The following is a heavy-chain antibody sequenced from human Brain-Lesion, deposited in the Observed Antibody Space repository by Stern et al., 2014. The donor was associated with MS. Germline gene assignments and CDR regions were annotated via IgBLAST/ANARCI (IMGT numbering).Heavy chain of an antibody. V-gene: IGHV4-39*01. CDR2: IYYSGNT. J-gene: IGHJ5*02. Sequence: VQLLESGPGLVKPSETLSLTCTVAGGSVSSTSYAWAWIRQPPGKGLEWIGTIYYSGNTYYSPSLKSRLPLSLDTSKNTFSLQLRLVTAADTAVYYCAGEEDIRYCSGGSCTGNWFDPWGQGTLVTVSS. CDR3: AGEEDIRYCSGGSCTGNWFDP. CDR1: GGSVSSTSYA. D-gene: IGHD2-15*01.